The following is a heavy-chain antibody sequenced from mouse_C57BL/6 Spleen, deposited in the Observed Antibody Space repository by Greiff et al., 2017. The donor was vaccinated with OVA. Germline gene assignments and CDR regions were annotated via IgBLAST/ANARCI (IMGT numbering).Heavy chain of an antibody. CDR3: ARVHYYGSSSDFDY. CDR2: INYDGSST. J-gene: IGHJ2*01. Sequence: EVKLVESEGGLVQPGSSMKLSCTASGFTFSDYYMAWVRQVPEKGLEWVANINYDGSSTYYLDSLKSRFIISRDNAKNILYLQMSSLKSEDTATYYCARVHYYGSSSDFDYWGQGTTLTVSS. V-gene: IGHV5-16*01. D-gene: IGHD1-1*01. CDR1: GFTFSDYY.